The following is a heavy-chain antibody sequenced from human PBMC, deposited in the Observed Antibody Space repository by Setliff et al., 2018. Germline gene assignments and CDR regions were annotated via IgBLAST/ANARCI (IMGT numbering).Heavy chain of an antibody. CDR3: ARINFYVSSGYYYAPDY. CDR2: INNYSFKT. Sequence: GASVKVSCKTSGYTFTNCGITWVRQAPGQGLEWMGWINNYSFKTNYPQKFLGRVTVTTDTSTGTAYMELGSLTSDDTAIYYCARINFYVSSGYYYAPDYWGPGTLVTVSS. D-gene: IGHD3-22*01. V-gene: IGHV1-18*01. J-gene: IGHJ4*02. CDR1: GYTFTNCG.